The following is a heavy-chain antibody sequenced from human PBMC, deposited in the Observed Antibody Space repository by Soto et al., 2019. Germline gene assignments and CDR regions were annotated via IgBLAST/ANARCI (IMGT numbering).Heavy chain of an antibody. CDR1: GFTFSSYW. Sequence: PVGSLRLSCAASGFTFSSYWMSWVRQAPGRGLEWVANIKQDGSEKYYVDSVKGRFTISRDNAKNSLYLQMNSLRAEDTAVYYCARVSYRGYSYGPLELGFDIWGQGTMVRVSS. V-gene: IGHV3-7*05. D-gene: IGHD5-18*01. CDR2: IKQDGSEK. CDR3: ARVSYRGYSYGPLELGFDI. J-gene: IGHJ3*02.